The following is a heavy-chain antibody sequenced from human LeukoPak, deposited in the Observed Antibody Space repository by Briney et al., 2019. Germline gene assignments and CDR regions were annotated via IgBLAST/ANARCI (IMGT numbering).Heavy chain of an antibody. CDR3: ATEVGGGSEVWFGEPPPPKFDY. Sequence: GASVKVSCKASGGTFSSYAISWVRQAPGQGLEWMGRIIPIFGIANYAQKFQGRVTITADKSTSTAYMELSSLRSEDTAVYYCATEVGGGSEVWFGEPPPPKFDYWGQGTLVTVSS. CDR1: GGTFSSYA. CDR2: IIPIFGIA. V-gene: IGHV1-69*04. J-gene: IGHJ4*02. D-gene: IGHD3-10*01.